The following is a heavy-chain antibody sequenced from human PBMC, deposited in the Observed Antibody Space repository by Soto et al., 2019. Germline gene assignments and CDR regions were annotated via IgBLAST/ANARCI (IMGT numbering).Heavy chain of an antibody. D-gene: IGHD6-13*01. Sequence: EVQLLESGGGLVQPGGSLRLSCAASGFTFSSYAMSWVRQAPGKGLEWVSAISGSGGSTYYADSVKGRFTISRDNSKNTLYLQMNSLRAEDTAVYYCEKDDIAAGEGPPDYWGQGTLVTVSS. CDR3: EKDDIAAGEGPPDY. V-gene: IGHV3-23*01. CDR2: ISGSGGST. CDR1: GFTFSSYA. J-gene: IGHJ4*02.